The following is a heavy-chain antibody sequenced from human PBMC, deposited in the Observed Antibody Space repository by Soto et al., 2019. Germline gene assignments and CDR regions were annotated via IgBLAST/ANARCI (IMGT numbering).Heavy chain of an antibody. CDR2: INHSGST. D-gene: IGHD3-10*01. Sequence: QVQLQQWGAGLLKPSETLSLTCAVYGGSFSGYYWSWIRQPPGKGLEWIGEINHSGSTNYNPSLKSRVTISVDTSKNQFSLKLSSVTAADTAVYYCARGLSVHGSGSYNLDPWGQGTLVTVSS. J-gene: IGHJ5*02. CDR1: GGSFSGYY. V-gene: IGHV4-34*01. CDR3: ARGLSVHGSGSYNLDP.